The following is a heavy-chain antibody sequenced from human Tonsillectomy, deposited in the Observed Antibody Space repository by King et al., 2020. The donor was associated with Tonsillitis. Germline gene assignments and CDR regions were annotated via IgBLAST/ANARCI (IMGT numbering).Heavy chain of an antibody. J-gene: IGHJ6*02. D-gene: IGHD3-10*01. CDR3: ATFGEWFGQNTPPNYYYYGMDV. V-gene: IGHV1-24*01. Sequence: VQLVQSGAEVKKPGASVKVSCKVSGYTLTELSMHWVRQAPGKGLEWMGGFDPEDGETIYAQKFQGRVTMTEDTSTDTAYMELSSLRSEDTAVYYCATFGEWFGQNTPPNYYYYGMDVWGRGTTVTVSS. CDR2: FDPEDGET. CDR1: GYTLTELS.